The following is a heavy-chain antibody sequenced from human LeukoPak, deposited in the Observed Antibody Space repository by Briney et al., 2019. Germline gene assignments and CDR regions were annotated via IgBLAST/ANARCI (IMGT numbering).Heavy chain of an antibody. V-gene: IGHV1-2*02. J-gene: IGHJ3*02. CDR2: INPNSGGT. CDR1: GYTFTGYY. D-gene: IGHD3-10*01. Sequence: ASVKVSCKASGYTFTGYYMHWVRQAPGQGLEWMGWINPNSGGTNYAQKFQGRVTMTRDTSISTAYMELSRLRSDDTAVYYCAIRILWFGEPSASDDAFDIWGQGTMVTVSS. CDR3: AIRILWFGEPSASDDAFDI.